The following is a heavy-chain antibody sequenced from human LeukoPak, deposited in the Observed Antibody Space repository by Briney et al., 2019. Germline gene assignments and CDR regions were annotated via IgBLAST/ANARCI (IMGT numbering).Heavy chain of an antibody. D-gene: IGHD5-12*01. CDR3: ARDPSNSGYEFPGFFDY. CDR2: XXYDGSNK. J-gene: IGHJ4*02. Sequence: RXAPXXXLEWVXXXXYDGSNKYYADSVKGRFTISRDNSENTLYLQMNSLRAEDTAVYYCARDPSNSGYEFPGFFDYWGQGTLVTVSS. V-gene: IGHV3-30-3*01.